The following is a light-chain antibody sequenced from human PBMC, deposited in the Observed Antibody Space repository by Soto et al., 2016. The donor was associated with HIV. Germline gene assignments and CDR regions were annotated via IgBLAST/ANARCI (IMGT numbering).Light chain of an antibody. V-gene: IGLV3-19*01. CDR1: SLRKYY. CDR2: GKN. Sequence: SSELTQDPTVSVALGQTVRITCQGDSLRKYYASWYQQKPGQAPILVFFGKNKRPSGIPDRFSGSNSGNTASLTITGAQAEDEADYYCNSRDNNDDRLVVFGGGTKLTVL. CDR3: NSRDNNDDRLVV. J-gene: IGLJ2*01.